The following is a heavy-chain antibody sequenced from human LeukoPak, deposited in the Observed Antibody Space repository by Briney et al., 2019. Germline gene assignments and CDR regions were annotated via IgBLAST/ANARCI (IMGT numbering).Heavy chain of an antibody. J-gene: IGHJ6*02. CDR2: INHSGST. CDR1: GGSFSGYY. Sequence: SETLSLTCAVYGGSFSGYYWSWIRQPPGKGLEWIGEINHSGSTNYNPSLKSRVTISVDTSKNQFSLKLSSVTAADTAVYYCARGHWGEDTYYYYYGMDVWGQGTTVTVSS. CDR3: ARGHWGEDTYYYYYGMDV. V-gene: IGHV4-34*01. D-gene: IGHD3-16*01.